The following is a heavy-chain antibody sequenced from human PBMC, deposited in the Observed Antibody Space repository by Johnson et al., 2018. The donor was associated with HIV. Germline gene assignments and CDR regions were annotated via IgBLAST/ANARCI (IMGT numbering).Heavy chain of an antibody. Sequence: QVQLVESGGGVVQPGGSLRLSCAASGFTFSSYGMHWVRQAPGKGLEWVAFIRYDGSNKYYADSVKGRFTISRDNAKNSLYLQMNSLRAEDTAVFYCAKSIAAAGTNAFDIWGQGTMVTVSS. CDR3: AKSIAAAGTNAFDI. D-gene: IGHD6-13*01. CDR2: IRYDGSNK. V-gene: IGHV3-30*02. CDR1: GFTFSSYG. J-gene: IGHJ3*02.